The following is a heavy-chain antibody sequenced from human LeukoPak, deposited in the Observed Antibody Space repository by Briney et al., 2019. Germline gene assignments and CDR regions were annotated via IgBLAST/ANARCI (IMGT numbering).Heavy chain of an antibody. CDR2: FDPEDGET. CDR3: ATTYYVWGSYRYKGPTYGMDV. Sequence: ASVKVSCQVSRYTLIEVSIHWVRQSSGKGLEWMGAFDPEDGETVYAQKFQGRVAMTAVRSTDTTYMELSSLTADDTAVYYCATTYYVWGSYRYKGPTYGMDVWGQGTTVTVSS. V-gene: IGHV1-24*01. J-gene: IGHJ6*02. D-gene: IGHD3-16*02. CDR1: RYTLIEVS.